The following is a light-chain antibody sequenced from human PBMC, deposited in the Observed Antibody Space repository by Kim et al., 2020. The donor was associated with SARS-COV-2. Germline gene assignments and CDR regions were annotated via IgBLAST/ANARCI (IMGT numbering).Light chain of an antibody. CDR1: SSAVGGYNY. V-gene: IGLV2-14*03. Sequence: GQSITISCTETSSAVGGYNYVSWYQQHPGKAPKHMIYDVSNRPSGVSNRFSGSKSGNTASLTISGLQAEDEADYYCSSYTSSSTRVFGGGTQLTVL. CDR2: DVS. J-gene: IGLJ3*02. CDR3: SSYTSSSTRV.